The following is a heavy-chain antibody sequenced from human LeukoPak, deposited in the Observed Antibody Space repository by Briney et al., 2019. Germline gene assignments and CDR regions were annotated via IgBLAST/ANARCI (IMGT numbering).Heavy chain of an antibody. V-gene: IGHV3-74*01. J-gene: IGHJ2*01. CDR1: GFTSSSYE. CDR3: ARGPPWYFDL. CDR2: INGDGSST. Sequence: GGSLRLSCAASGFTSSSYEMNWVRQAPGKGLEWVSRINGDGSSTAYADSVKGRFTISRDNAKNTLYLQMNSLTAEDTAVYYCARGPPWYFDLWGRGTLVTVSS. D-gene: IGHD6-25*01.